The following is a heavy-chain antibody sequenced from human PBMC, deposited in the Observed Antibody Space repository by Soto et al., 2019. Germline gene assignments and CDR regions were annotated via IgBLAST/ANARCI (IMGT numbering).Heavy chain of an antibody. J-gene: IGHJ6*02. CDR1: GFTFSSYA. Sequence: PGGSLRLSCAASGFTFSSYAMSWVRQAPGKGLEWVSAISGSGGSTYYADSVKGRFTISRDNSKNTLYLQMNSLRAEDTAVYYCAKDRVGAFYYYYGMDVRGQGTTVTVSS. CDR3: AKDRVGAFYYYYGMDV. V-gene: IGHV3-23*01. D-gene: IGHD1-26*01. CDR2: ISGSGGST.